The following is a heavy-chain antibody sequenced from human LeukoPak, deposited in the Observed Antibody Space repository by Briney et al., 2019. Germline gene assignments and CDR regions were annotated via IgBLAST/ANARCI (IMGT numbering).Heavy chain of an antibody. CDR1: GFTFSDYY. CDR2: ISSSSSYI. V-gene: IGHV3-11*06. J-gene: IGHJ4*02. D-gene: IGHD2-15*01. CDR3: VTHCSGGSCYMYY. Sequence: GGSLRLSCAASGFTFSDYYMSWIRQAPGKGLEWVSSISSSSSYIYYADSVKGRFTISRDNAKNSLYLQMNSLRAEDTAVYYCVTHCSGGSCYMYYWGQGTLVTVSS.